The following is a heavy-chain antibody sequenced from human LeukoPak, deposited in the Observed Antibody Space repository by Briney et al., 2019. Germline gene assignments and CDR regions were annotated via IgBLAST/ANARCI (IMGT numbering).Heavy chain of an antibody. D-gene: IGHD5-24*01. J-gene: IGHJ4*02. CDR2: ISYSGST. CDR3: ARHLSQGDGTKRGFYY. CDR1: GGSISSRPYD. Sequence: SETLSLTCTVSGGSISSRPYDWGWIRQPPGKGLEYIGSISYSGSTYYNPSLRSRVTISVDTSSNQFSLKLSSVTAADTAVYYRARHLSQGDGTKRGFYYWGQGTLVTVSS. V-gene: IGHV4-39*01.